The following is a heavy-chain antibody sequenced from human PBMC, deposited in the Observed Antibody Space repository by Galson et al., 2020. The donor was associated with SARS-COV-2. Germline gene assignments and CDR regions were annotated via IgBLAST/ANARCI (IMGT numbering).Heavy chain of an antibody. Sequence: SETLSLTCTVSGGSISSGGYYWSWIRQHPGKGLEWIGYIYYSGSTYYNPSLKSRVTISVDTSKNQFSLKLSSVTAADTAVYYCAREVTVTTRNADGMDVWGQGTTVTVSS. CDR1: GGSISSGGYY. CDR3: AREVTVTTRNADGMDV. V-gene: IGHV4-31*03. D-gene: IGHD4-17*01. J-gene: IGHJ6*02. CDR2: IYYSGST.